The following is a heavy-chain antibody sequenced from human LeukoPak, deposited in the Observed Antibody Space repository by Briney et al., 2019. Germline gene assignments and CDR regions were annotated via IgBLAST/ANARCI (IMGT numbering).Heavy chain of an antibody. CDR3: ARTRGIHLYLPPDY. CDR1: GYTFTDYY. CDR2: INPNSGGI. J-gene: IGHJ4*02. Sequence: GASVKVSCKVSGYTFTDYYIHWIRQAPGQGLEWMAWINPNSGGINYAQKFQGRVTVTRDTSITTAYMEVSRLTSDDTAVFYCARTRGIHLYLPPDYWGQGTLVTVSS. D-gene: IGHD5-18*01. V-gene: IGHV1-2*02.